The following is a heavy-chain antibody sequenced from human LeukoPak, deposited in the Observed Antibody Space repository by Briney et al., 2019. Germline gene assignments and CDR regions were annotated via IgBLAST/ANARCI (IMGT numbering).Heavy chain of an antibody. CDR2: IFYLGST. Sequence: SETLSLTCTVSGGSISSGNFYWSWIRQPPGKGLEWIGYIFYLGSTYYNLSLKSRVTMSVDTSKNQFSLKLRSVTAADTAVYYCARKYPDHWFDPWGQGTLVTVSS. CDR1: GGSISSGNFY. D-gene: IGHD6-6*01. V-gene: IGHV4-30-4*01. CDR3: ARKYPDHWFDP. J-gene: IGHJ5*02.